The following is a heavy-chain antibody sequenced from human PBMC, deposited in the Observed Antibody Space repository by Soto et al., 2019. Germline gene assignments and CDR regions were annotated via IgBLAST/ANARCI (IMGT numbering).Heavy chain of an antibody. Sequence: QVQLVQSGAEVKKPGASVKVSCKASGYTFTSYGISWVRQAPGQGLEWMGWISAYNGNTNYAQKLQGRVTMTTDTSTSTAYMELRSLRSDDTAVYYCAGDGDYYYSSGYPSLDYWGQGTLVTVYS. V-gene: IGHV1-18*01. D-gene: IGHD3-22*01. CDR2: ISAYNGNT. CDR3: AGDGDYYYSSGYPSLDY. CDR1: GYTFTSYG. J-gene: IGHJ4*02.